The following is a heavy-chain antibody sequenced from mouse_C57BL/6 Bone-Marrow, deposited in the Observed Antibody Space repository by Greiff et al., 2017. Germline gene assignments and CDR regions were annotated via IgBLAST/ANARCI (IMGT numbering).Heavy chain of an antibody. D-gene: IGHD2-5*01. CDR3: YYSNYGLTFYFDY. Sequence: VQLQQPGAELVKPGASVKMSCTASGYTFTSYWITWVKQRPGQGLEWIGDIYPGSGSTNYTEKFKSKATLTVDTSSSTAYMQLSSLTSEDSAVYYCYYSNYGLTFYFDYWGQGTTRTVSS. CDR2: IYPGSGST. CDR1: GYTFTSYW. V-gene: IGHV1-55*01. J-gene: IGHJ2*01.